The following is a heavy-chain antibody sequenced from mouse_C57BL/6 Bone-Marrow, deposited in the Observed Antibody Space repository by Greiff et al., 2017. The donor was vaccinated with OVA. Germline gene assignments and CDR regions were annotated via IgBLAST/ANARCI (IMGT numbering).Heavy chain of an antibody. CDR1: GFTFSSYA. CDR3: TIYLRPVTTVFGY. Sequence: EVQLVESGAGLVKPGGSLKLSCAASGFTFSSYAMSWVRQTPEKRLEWVAYISSGGDYIYYADNVKGRFTISRDNPVNTLFLQVSSLKSVDTAMYYCTIYLRPVTTVFGYWGQGTALTVSS. V-gene: IGHV5-9-1*02. D-gene: IGHD2-3*01. J-gene: IGHJ2*01. CDR2: ISSGGDYI.